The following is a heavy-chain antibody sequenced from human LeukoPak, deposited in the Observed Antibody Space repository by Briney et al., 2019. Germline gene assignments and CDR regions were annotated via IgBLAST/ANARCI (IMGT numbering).Heavy chain of an antibody. CDR2: IIPIFGTA. D-gene: IGHD2/OR15-2a*01. Sequence: SVKVSCKASGGTFSIYAISWVRQAPRQGLEWMGGIIPIFGTANYAQKFQGRVTIITDESTSTDYMELSSLRSEGTAVYYCARGGIYEPPDYWGQGTLVTVSS. J-gene: IGHJ4*02. CDR3: ARGGIYEPPDY. V-gene: IGHV1-69*05. CDR1: GGTFSIYA.